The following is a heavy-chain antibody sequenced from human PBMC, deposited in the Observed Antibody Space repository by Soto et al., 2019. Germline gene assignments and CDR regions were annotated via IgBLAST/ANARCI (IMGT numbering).Heavy chain of an antibody. CDR2: IYHSGST. CDR1: GGSISSGGYS. D-gene: IGHD5-12*01. Sequence: SETLSLTCAVSGGSISSGGYSWSWIRQPPGKGLEWIGYIYHSGSTYYNPSLKSRVTISVDRSKDQFSLKLSSVTAADTAVYYCARGRDGYNFPDWFDPWGQGTLVTVSS. J-gene: IGHJ5*02. V-gene: IGHV4-30-2*01. CDR3: ARGRDGYNFPDWFDP.